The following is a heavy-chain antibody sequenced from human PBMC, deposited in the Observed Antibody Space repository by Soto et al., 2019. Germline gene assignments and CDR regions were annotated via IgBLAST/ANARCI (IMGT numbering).Heavy chain of an antibody. Sequence: QVQLVQSGAEVKKPGASVKVSCEATGYTFTGNYLHWVRQAAGQGLEWMGWIHPRSGATKYAKKFKGWLTMTRDTSISTAYLDLSSLKSNDTAVYYCVREGVGPTYGWFDPWGQGTLVTVSS. D-gene: IGHD2-8*01. J-gene: IGHJ5*02. CDR2: IHPRSGAT. V-gene: IGHV1-2*04. CDR1: GYTFTGNY. CDR3: VREGVGPTYGWFDP.